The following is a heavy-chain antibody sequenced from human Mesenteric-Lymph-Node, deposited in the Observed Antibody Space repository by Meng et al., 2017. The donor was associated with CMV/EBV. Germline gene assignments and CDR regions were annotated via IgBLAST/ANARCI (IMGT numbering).Heavy chain of an antibody. J-gene: IGHJ5*02. CDR2: FFDSRSN. Sequence: SETLSLTCTVSDAAVSTGSHFWSWIRQPPGKGLEWIGDFFDSRSNNYNPSLKSPVTMSIDTSKNQFSLNLRSVTAADTAVYYCAREADDGSLAPWGQGTLVTVSS. V-gene: IGHV4-61*01. CDR3: AREADDGSLAP. CDR1: DAAVSTGSHF. D-gene: IGHD1-1*01.